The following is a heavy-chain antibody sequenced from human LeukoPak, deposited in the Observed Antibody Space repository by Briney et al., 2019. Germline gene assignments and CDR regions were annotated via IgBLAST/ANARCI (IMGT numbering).Heavy chain of an antibody. CDR3: ARGGVVTSVGHTFYYGMDV. J-gene: IGHJ6*02. CDR1: GYTFTGYY. D-gene: IGHD3-22*01. V-gene: IGHV1-2*06. Sequence: ASVKVSCKTSGYTFTGYYMLWVRQAPGQGLEWMGRIVPNSGDTNCAQEFQGRVTLTRDTSISTAYMELSRLRSDDTAIYYCARGGVVTSVGHTFYYGMDVWGQGTTVTVSS. CDR2: IVPNSGDT.